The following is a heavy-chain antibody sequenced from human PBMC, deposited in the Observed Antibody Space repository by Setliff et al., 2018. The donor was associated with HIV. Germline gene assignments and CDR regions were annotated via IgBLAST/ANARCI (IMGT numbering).Heavy chain of an antibody. D-gene: IGHD6-19*01. CDR3: ARDLTVAGPGYYYYYGMDV. CDR1: GYSFSTYA. Sequence: GASVKVSCKSSGYSFSTYAMHWVRQAPGQSLEWMGCINAGNGNTKYSQKFQGRVTITRDTSASTAYMELSSLRSEDTAVYYCARDLTVAGPGYYYYYGMDVWGQGTTVTVSS. CDR2: INAGNGNT. V-gene: IGHV1-3*01. J-gene: IGHJ6*02.